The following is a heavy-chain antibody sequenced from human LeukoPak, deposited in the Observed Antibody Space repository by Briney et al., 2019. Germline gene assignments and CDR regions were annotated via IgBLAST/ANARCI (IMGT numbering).Heavy chain of an antibody. CDR2: LSAYNGNT. J-gene: IGHJ3*02. CDR1: GYTFTRFG. CDR3: VTDKSRYYYDSSGPHHDVFDI. Sequence: SVKVSCKASGYTFTRFGISWVRQAPGQGLVGLGWLSAYNGNTNYAQKLQGRVTMTTGTSTSTEYMEMSSLSSDDTAVYYCVTDKSRYYYDSSGPHHDVFDIWGQGTMVTVTS. D-gene: IGHD3-22*01. V-gene: IGHV1-18*01.